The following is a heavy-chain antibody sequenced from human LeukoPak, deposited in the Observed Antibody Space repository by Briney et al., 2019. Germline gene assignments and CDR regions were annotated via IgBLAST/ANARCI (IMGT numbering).Heavy chain of an antibody. CDR3: ARDWGYYDSSGYIAY. Sequence: SGGSLRLSCAVSGFTFSNSGMNWVRQAPGKGLEWLSYIDLTSTTKYYADSVKGRFTISRDNAKNSLYLQMNSLRAEDTAVYYCARDWGYYDSSGYIAYWGQGTLVTVSS. D-gene: IGHD3-22*01. J-gene: IGHJ4*02. CDR1: GFTFSNSG. CDR2: IDLTSTTK. V-gene: IGHV3-48*04.